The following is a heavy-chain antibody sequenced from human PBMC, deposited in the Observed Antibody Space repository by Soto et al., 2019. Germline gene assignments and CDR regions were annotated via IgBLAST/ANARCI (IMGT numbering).Heavy chain of an antibody. Sequence: GASVKVSCKASGYTFTSYDINWLRQATGQGLEWMGWMNPNSGNTGYAQKFQGRVTMTRNTSISTAYMELSSLRSEDTAVYYCARVRGYCSSTSCYKTDYWGQGTLVTVSS. CDR2: MNPNSGNT. CDR1: GYTFTSYD. V-gene: IGHV1-8*01. CDR3: ARVRGYCSSTSCYKTDY. D-gene: IGHD2-2*02. J-gene: IGHJ4*02.